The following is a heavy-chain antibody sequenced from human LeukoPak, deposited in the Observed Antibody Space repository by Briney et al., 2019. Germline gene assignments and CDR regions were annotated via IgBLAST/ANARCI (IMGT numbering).Heavy chain of an antibody. Sequence: PGGSLRLSCAASGFTFSSYGMHWVRQAPGKGLEWVAVIRYDGSNKYYADSVKGRFTISRDNSKNTLYLQMNSLRAEDTAVYYCARKLGRYFQMVYGMDVWGQGTTVTVSS. CDR1: GFTFSSYG. CDR2: IRYDGSNK. V-gene: IGHV3-33*01. J-gene: IGHJ6*02. CDR3: ARKLGRYFQMVYGMDV. D-gene: IGHD3-9*01.